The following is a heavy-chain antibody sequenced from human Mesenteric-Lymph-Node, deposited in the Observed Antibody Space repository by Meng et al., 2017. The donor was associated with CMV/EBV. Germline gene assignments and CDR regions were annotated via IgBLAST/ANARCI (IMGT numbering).Heavy chain of an antibody. V-gene: IGHV1-2*02. Sequence: ASVKVSCKTSGYTFTGYHMHWVRQAPGQGLEWMGWINPNSGGTNYAQKFQGRVTMTRDTSISTAYMELSRLRSDDTAVYYCARRVEMATIIRFNGWKYYFDYWGQGTLVTVSS. CDR1: GYTFTGYH. CDR3: ARRVEMATIIRFNGWKYYFDY. CDR2: INPNSGGT. D-gene: IGHD5-24*01. J-gene: IGHJ4*02.